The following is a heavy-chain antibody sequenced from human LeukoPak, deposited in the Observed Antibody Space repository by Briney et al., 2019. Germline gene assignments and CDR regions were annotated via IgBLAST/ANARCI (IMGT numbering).Heavy chain of an antibody. D-gene: IGHD3-22*01. J-gene: IGHJ3*02. V-gene: IGHV1-2*06. CDR3: ARETYYYDSSGYIHDAFDI. Sequence: ASVKVSCKASGYTFTCYYMHWVRQAPGQGLEWMGRINPNSGGTNYAQKFQGRVTMTRDTSISTAYMELSRLRSDDTAVYYCARETYYYDSSGYIHDAFDIWGQGTMVTVSS. CDR1: GYTFTCYY. CDR2: INPNSGGT.